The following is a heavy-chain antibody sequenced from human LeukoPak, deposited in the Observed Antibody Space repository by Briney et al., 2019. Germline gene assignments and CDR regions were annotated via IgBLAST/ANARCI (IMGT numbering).Heavy chain of an antibody. D-gene: IGHD1-26*01. CDR3: ASLRGAWDRNWFDP. V-gene: IGHV4-34*01. Sequence: SETLSLTCAVYGGSFSGYYWNWIRQPPGKGLEWIGEINHSGSINYNPSLKSRVTISVDTSKNQFSLKLSSVTAADTAVYYCASLRGAWDRNWFDPWGQGTLVAVSS. CDR2: INHSGSI. CDR1: GGSFSGYY. J-gene: IGHJ5*02.